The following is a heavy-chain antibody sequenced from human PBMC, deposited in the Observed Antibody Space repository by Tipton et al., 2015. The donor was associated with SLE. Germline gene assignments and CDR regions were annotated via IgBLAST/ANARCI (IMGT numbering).Heavy chain of an antibody. Sequence: TLSLTCTVSGGSISSSSYYWGWIRQPPGKGLEWIGSIYYSGSTNYNPSLKSRVTISVDTSKNQFSLKLSSVTAADTAVYYCARGTYYDFWGGQWDYYYYGMDVWGQGTTVTVSS. J-gene: IGHJ6*02. CDR2: IYYSGST. D-gene: IGHD3-3*01. CDR1: GGSISSSSYY. V-gene: IGHV4-39*07. CDR3: ARGTYYDFWGGQWDYYYYGMDV.